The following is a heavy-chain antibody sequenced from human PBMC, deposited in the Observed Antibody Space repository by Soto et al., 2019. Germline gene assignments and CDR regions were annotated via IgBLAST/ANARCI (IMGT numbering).Heavy chain of an antibody. V-gene: IGHV3-74*01. CDR1: GFIFSSCW. J-gene: IGHJ5*02. D-gene: IGHD2-2*01. Sequence: GGSLRLSCAASGFIFSSCWMHWVRQAPGKGPVWVSRLNSDGRITDYADSVKGRFTVSRDNAKNTLYLQMHSLRAEDTAMHYCARGDCSTTSYYQGDWLDPWGQGTLVTVSS. CDR3: ARGDCSTTSYYQGDWLDP. CDR2: LNSDGRIT.